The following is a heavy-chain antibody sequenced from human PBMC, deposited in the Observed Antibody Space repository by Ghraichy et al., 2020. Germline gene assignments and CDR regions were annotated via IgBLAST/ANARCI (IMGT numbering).Heavy chain of an antibody. CDR3: AKVPRPFFYDSSGSPGLAFDI. CDR1: GFTFSSYA. V-gene: IGHV3-23*01. CDR2: ISGSGGST. Sequence: GGSLRLSCAASGFTFSSYAMSWVRQAPGKGLEWVSAISGSGGSTYYADSVKGRFTISRDNSKNTLYLQMNSLRAEDTAVYYCAKVPRPFFYDSSGSPGLAFDIWGQGTMVTVSS. D-gene: IGHD3-22*01. J-gene: IGHJ3*02.